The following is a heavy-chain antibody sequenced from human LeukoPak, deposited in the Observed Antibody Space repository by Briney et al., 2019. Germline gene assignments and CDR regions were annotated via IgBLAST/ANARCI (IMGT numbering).Heavy chain of an antibody. J-gene: IGHJ4*02. V-gene: IGHV1-46*01. CDR2: IYPRDGST. Sequence: ASVKVSCRASGYTFTSNYIHWVRQAPGQGLEWMGMIYPRDGSTSYAQKFQGRVTVTRDTSTSTVHMELSGLRSEDTAVYYCARDQEGFDYWGQGTLVTVSS. CDR3: ARDQEGFDY. CDR1: GYTFTSNY.